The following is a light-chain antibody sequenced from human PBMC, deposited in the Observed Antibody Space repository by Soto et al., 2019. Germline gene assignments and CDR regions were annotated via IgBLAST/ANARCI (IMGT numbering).Light chain of an antibody. J-gene: IGKJ4*01. CDR2: DAS. V-gene: IGKV1-33*01. CDR1: QDISKY. CDR3: QQYDKPPVT. Sequence: DIQMTQSPSSLSASVGDRVTITCQASQDISKYLNWYQQRPGKAPNLLIYDASSLEAGVPSRFTGSGSGTDFNFTISSLQPEDIATYYCQQYDKPPVTFGGGTKVEIK.